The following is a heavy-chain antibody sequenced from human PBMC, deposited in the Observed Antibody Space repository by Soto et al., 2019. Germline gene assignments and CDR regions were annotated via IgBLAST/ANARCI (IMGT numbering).Heavy chain of an antibody. J-gene: IGHJ5*02. D-gene: IGHD3-10*01. CDR3: AALGAPYYNWFDP. CDR1: GGSVSSGSYY. CDR2: IYYSGST. Sequence: SDTLSLTCTVSGGSVSSGSYYWSWIRQPPGKGLEWIGYIYYSGSTNYNPSLKSRVTISVDTSKNQFSLKLSSVTAADTAVYYCAALGAPYYNWFDPWGQGTLVTVSS. V-gene: IGHV4-61*01.